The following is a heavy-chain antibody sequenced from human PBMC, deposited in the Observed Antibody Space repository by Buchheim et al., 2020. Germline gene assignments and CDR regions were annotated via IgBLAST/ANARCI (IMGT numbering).Heavy chain of an antibody. J-gene: IGHJ6*03. Sequence: EVHLVESGGGLVQPGGSLRLSCAASGFTFTNYWMSWVRQVPEKGLEWVANIKYDASQKYYVDSVKGRFTISRDNAKNSLYLEMNSLKVEDTAVYYCATQRGEDIADYLDVWGKGTT. D-gene: IGHD2-15*01. V-gene: IGHV3-7*01. CDR2: IKYDASQK. CDR1: GFTFTNYW. CDR3: ATQRGEDIADYLDV.